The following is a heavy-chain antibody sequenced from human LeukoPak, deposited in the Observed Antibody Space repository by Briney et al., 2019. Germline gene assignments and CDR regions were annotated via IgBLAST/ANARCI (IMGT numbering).Heavy chain of an antibody. CDR1: GFTFSRYS. D-gene: IGHD6-13*01. J-gene: IGHJ4*02. V-gene: IGHV3-23*01. CDR3: ARTRYSSSFDDY. CDR2: ISGSGGST. Sequence: PGGSLRLSCAASGFTFSRYSMSWVRQAPGKGLEWVSAISGSGGSTYYADSVKGRFTISRDNSKNTLYLQMNSLRAEDTAVYYCARTRYSSSFDDYWGRGTLVTVSS.